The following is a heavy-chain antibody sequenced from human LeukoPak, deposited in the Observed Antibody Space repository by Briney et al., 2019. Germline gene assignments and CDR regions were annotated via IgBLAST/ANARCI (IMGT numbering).Heavy chain of an antibody. J-gene: IGHJ6*02. V-gene: IGHV3-23*01. Sequence: PGGSLRLSCAASGFTFSSYAMSWVRQTPGKGLEWVSAISGSGGSTYYADSVKGRFTISRDNAKNSLYLQMNSLRAEDTAVYYCARVGVPAVDEYYYYGMDVWGQGTTVTVSS. D-gene: IGHD2-2*01. CDR2: ISGSGGST. CDR3: ARVGVPAVDEYYYYGMDV. CDR1: GFTFSSYA.